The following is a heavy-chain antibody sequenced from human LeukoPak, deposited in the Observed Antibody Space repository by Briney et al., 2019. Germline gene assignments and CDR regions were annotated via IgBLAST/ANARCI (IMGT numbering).Heavy chain of an antibody. CDR1: GFDFSSNW. Sequence: GGSLRLSCAASGFDFSSNWMYWVRHAPGQGLVWVSRIKGDGISTNYADSVKGRFTISRDIAKNTLYLQMNSLRAEDTGVYYCAKDHYWSIDYWGRGTLVTVSS. V-gene: IGHV3-74*01. CDR3: AKDHYWSIDY. D-gene: IGHD3-3*01. CDR2: IKGDGIST. J-gene: IGHJ4*02.